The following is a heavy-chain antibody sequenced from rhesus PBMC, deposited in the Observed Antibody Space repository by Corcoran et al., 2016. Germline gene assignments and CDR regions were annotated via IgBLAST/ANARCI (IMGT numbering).Heavy chain of an antibody. CDR2: IYGSGGTN. V-gene: IGHV4S14*01. Sequence: QVQLQESGPGLVKPSETLSLTCAVSGYSIRSNYWTWIRQPPGKGLVWIGGIYGSGGTNSPTPSLTSRVTLLVCTSKNQFSLKLSSVTAADTAVDYCARMHSCSRTRYLDYWGQGVLVTVSS. J-gene: IGHJ4*01. CDR1: GYSIRSNY. D-gene: IGHD5-36*02. CDR3: ARMHSCSRTRYLDY.